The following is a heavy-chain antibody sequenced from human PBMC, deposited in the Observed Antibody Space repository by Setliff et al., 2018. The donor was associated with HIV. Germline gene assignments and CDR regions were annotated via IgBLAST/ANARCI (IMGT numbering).Heavy chain of an antibody. Sequence: ASVKVSCKASRYTFTSYAIHWVRQAPGQRLEWMGWINAGDGNTKYSGKFQDRVTITSDTSASTVYMELSSLKSEDTAVYYCARDIGKRYYGAGSYPEESDFWGQGTMVTVSS. CDR1: RYTFTSYA. CDR3: ARDIGKRYYGAGSYPEESDF. D-gene: IGHD3-10*01. J-gene: IGHJ4*02. CDR2: INAGDGNT. V-gene: IGHV1-3*01.